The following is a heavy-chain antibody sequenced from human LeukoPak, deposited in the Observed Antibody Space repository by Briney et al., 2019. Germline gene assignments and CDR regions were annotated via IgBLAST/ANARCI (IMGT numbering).Heavy chain of an antibody. CDR3: ARVVGCGGDCYSGISDY. V-gene: IGHV7-4-1*02. J-gene: IGHJ4*02. D-gene: IGHD2-21*02. Sequence: ASVKVSCKTSGYTFSEYYIYWVRQAPGQGLEWMGWINTNTGNPTYAQGFTGRFVFSLDTSVSTAYLQISSLKAEDTAVYYCARVVGCGGDCYSGISDYWGQGTLVTVSS. CDR1: GYTFSEYY. CDR2: INTNTGNP.